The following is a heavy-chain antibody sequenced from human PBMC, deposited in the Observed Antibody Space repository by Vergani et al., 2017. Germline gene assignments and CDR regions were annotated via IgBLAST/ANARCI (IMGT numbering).Heavy chain of an antibody. CDR2: IYYSGST. CDR3: ARVGVVAASYYYYYMDV. J-gene: IGHJ6*03. CDR1: GGSISSGGYY. D-gene: IGHD2-15*01. V-gene: IGHV4-31*03. Sequence: QVQLQESGPGLVKPSQTLSLTCTVSGGSISSGGYYWSWIRQHPGKGLEWIGYIYYSGSTNYNPSLKSRVTISVDTSKNQFSLKLSSVTAADTAVYYCARVGVVAASYYYYYMDVWGKGTTVTVSS.